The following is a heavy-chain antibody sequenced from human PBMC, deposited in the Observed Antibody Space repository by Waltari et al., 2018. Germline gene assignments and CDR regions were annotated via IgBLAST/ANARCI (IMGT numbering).Heavy chain of an antibody. J-gene: IGHJ5*02. Sequence: QVQLVESGGGVVQPGRSLRLSCAASGFTFSSYGLHWVRQAPGKGVEWVAVISYDGSNKYYADSVKGRFTISRDNSKNTLYLQMNSLRAEDTAVYYCAKDREGWFDPWGQGTLVTVSS. CDR3: AKDREGWFDP. V-gene: IGHV3-30*18. CDR2: ISYDGSNK. D-gene: IGHD3-10*01. CDR1: GFTFSSYG.